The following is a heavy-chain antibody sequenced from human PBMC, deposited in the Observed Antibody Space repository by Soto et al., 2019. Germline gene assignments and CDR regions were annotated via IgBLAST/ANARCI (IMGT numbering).Heavy chain of an antibody. D-gene: IGHD3-22*01. V-gene: IGHV4-34*01. CDR3: ARGILYYYDSSGSGPI. CDR2: INHSGST. Sequence: SETLSLTCAVYGGSFSGYYWSWIRQPPGKGLEWIGEINHSGSTNYNPSLKSRVTISVDTSKNQFSLKLSSVTAADTAVYYCARGILYYYDSSGSGPIWGQGTMVTVSS. CDR1: GGSFSGYY. J-gene: IGHJ3*02.